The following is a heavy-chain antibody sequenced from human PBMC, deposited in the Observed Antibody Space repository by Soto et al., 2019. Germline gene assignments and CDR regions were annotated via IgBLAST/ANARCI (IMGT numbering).Heavy chain of an antibody. CDR2: INHSGST. V-gene: IGHV4-34*01. Sequence: SETLSLTCAVYGGSFSGYYWSWIRQPPGKGLEWIGEINHSGSTNYNPSLKSRVTMSVDTSKNQFSLKLSSVTAADTAVYYCAREGIAAAVNYYYYYYMDVWGKGTTVTVSS. D-gene: IGHD6-13*01. CDR1: GGSFSGYY. CDR3: AREGIAAAVNYYYYYYMDV. J-gene: IGHJ6*03.